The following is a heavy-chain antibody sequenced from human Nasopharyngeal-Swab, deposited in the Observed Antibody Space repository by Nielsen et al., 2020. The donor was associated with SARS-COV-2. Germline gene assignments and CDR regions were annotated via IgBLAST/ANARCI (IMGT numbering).Heavy chain of an antibody. CDR1: GFTFDDYV. J-gene: IGHJ4*02. CDR2: ISGDGGST. D-gene: IGHD3-3*01. Sequence: SCAASGFTFDDYVMHWVRQAPGKGLEWVSLISGDGGSTYYADSVKGRFTISRDNSKNSLYLQMNSLRTEDTALYYCATELLDPYYDFWSGYYGTFDYWGQGTLVTVSS. V-gene: IGHV3-43*02. CDR3: ATELLDPYYDFWSGYYGTFDY.